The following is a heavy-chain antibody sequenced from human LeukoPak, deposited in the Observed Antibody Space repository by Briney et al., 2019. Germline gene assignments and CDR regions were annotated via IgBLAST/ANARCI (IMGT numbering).Heavy chain of an antibody. CDR2: ISSSSSYI. D-gene: IGHD3-16*01. CDR3: AGEFVGVRSYTFDY. J-gene: IGHJ4*02. Sequence: GGSLRLSCAASGFTFSTYWMSWVRQAPGKGLEWVSSISSSSSYIYYADSVKGRFTISRDNAKNSLYLQMNSLRAEDTAVYYCAGEFVGVRSYTFDYWGQGTLVTVSS. CDR1: GFTFSTYW. V-gene: IGHV3-21*01.